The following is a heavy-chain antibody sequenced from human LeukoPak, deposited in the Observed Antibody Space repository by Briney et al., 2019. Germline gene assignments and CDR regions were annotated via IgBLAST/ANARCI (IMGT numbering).Heavy chain of an antibody. CDR1: GFTFSSYS. V-gene: IGHV3-48*01. Sequence: GGSLRLSCAASGFTFSSYSMNWVRQAPGKGLEWVSYISSSSNTIYYADSVKGRFTISRDNAKNSLYLQMNSLRAEDTAVYYCARDETTVTILHYYYYMDVWGKGTTVTVSS. CDR3: ARDETTVTILHYYYYMDV. J-gene: IGHJ6*03. CDR2: ISSSSNTI. D-gene: IGHD4-17*01.